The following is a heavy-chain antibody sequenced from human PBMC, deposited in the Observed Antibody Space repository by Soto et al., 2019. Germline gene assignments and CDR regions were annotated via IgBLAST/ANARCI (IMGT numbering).Heavy chain of an antibody. D-gene: IGHD6-19*01. CDR2: ISDSGGST. CDR1: GSTFSSDD. CDR3: AKDGGWSLAVAGLFDY. Sequence: GGSLRLSCVVSGSTFSSDDMSWVRQAPGRGLEWVSGISDSGGSTYYADSVKGRFTISRDNAKNTLYLQMKSLRVEDTALYYCAKDGGWSLAVAGLFDYLGPGNQVTVS. V-gene: IGHV3-23*01. J-gene: IGHJ4*02.